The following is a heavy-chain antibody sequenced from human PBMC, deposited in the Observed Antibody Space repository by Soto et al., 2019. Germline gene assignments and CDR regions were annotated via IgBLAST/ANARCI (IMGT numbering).Heavy chain of an antibody. CDR1: GGTFSSYA. D-gene: IGHD2-2*02. CDR3: ARELGYCTSTSCYTDFAY. CDR2: IIPIFGTA. Sequence: SVKVSCKASGGTFSSYAISWARQAPGQGLEWMGGIIPIFGTANYAQKFQGRVTITADESTSTAYMELSSLRSEDTAVYYCARELGYCTSTSCYTDFAYWGQGTLVTVSS. J-gene: IGHJ4*02. V-gene: IGHV1-69*13.